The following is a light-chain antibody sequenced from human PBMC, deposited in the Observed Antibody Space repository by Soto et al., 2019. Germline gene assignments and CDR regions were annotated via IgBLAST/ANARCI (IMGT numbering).Light chain of an antibody. V-gene: IGKV3-11*01. CDR3: QQRTSWPWT. CDR1: QGVSSY. Sequence: EIVLTQSPATLSLSPGERATLSCRASQGVSSYLAWYQQKPGQAPRLLIYDTSNRATGIPTNFSGSGSGTDFTLTISSLEPEDFAVYYCQQRTSWPWTFGQGTKVEI. CDR2: DTS. J-gene: IGKJ1*01.